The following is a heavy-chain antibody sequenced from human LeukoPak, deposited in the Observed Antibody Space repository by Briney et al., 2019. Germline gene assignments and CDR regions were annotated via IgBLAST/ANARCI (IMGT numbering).Heavy chain of an antibody. J-gene: IGHJ5*02. D-gene: IGHD6-19*01. CDR3: AGGSVAGTGWFDP. CDR1: GGTFSSYA. Sequence: SVKVSCKASGGTFSSYAISWVRQAPGQGLEWMGRIIPILGIANYAQKFQGRVTITADKSTSTAYMELSSLRSEDTAVYYCAGGSVAGTGWFDPWGQGILVTVSS. V-gene: IGHV1-69*04. CDR2: IIPILGIA.